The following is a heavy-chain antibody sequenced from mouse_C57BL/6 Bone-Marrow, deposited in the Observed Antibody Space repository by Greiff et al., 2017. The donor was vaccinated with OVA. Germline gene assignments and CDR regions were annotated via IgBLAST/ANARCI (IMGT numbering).Heavy chain of an antibody. CDR3: TRDGYYAMGY. CDR2: ISRGGDYI. D-gene: IGHD2-3*01. Sequence: EVQGVESGEGLVKPGGSLKLSCAASGFTFSSYAMSWVRQTPEQRLEWVAYISRGGDYIYYADTVKGRFTISRDNARNTLYLQMSSLKSEDRAMYYCTRDGYYAMGYWGQGTSVTVSS. J-gene: IGHJ4*01. V-gene: IGHV5-9-1*02. CDR1: GFTFSSYA.